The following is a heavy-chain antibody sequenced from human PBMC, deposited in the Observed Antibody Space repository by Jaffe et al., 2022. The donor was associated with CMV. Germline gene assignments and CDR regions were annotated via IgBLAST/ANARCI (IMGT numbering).Heavy chain of an antibody. CDR1: GFTFSSYS. V-gene: IGHV3-48*02. J-gene: IGHJ4*02. CDR2: ISSSSSTI. Sequence: EVQLVESGGGLVQPGGSLRLSCAASGFTFSSYSMNWVRQAPGKGLEWVSYISSSSSTIYYADSVKGRFTISRDNAKNSLYLQMNSLRDEDTAVYYCARDPSRIAAAGFCDYWGQGTLVTVSS. D-gene: IGHD6-13*01. CDR3: ARDPSRIAAAGFCDY.